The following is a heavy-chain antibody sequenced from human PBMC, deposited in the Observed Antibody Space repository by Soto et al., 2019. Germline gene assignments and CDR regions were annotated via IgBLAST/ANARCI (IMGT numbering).Heavy chain of an antibody. D-gene: IGHD2-21*01. J-gene: IGHJ1*01. CDR1: GYTFTSYG. CDR2: ISAYNGNT. V-gene: IGHV1-18*01. Sequence: QVQLVQSGAEVKKPGASVKVSCKASGYTFTSYGISWVRQAPGQGLEWMGWISAYNGNTNYAQKLQGRGTMTTDTSTSTAYMELRSLRSDDTAVYYCARGFPRAAYCGGDCYSKGYFQHWGQGTLVTVSS. CDR3: ARGFPRAAYCGGDCYSKGYFQH.